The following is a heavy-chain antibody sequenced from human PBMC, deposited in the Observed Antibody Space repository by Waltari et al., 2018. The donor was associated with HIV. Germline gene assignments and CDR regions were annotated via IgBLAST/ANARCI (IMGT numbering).Heavy chain of an antibody. Sequence: EVQLVESGGGVVQPGGSLSLSCAASAFPFRTFWMRWVRQAPGKGLGWLANIKQDGSEKYYVDAVKGRFTISRDNAKNSLYLQMNSLRAEDTAVYYCASPSIRAGMDVWGQGTTVTVSS. CDR1: AFPFRTFW. J-gene: IGHJ6*02. D-gene: IGHD2-2*02. CDR3: ASPSIRAGMDV. CDR2: IKQDGSEK. V-gene: IGHV3-7*01.